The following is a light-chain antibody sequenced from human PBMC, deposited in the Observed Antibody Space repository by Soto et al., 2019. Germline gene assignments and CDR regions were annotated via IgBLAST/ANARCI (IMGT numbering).Light chain of an antibody. Sequence: EIVMTQSPATLSVSPGERATLSCWASQSISSELARYQQRPGQPPSLLIYCASTRATAVPARFSGSGAGSDFSPTTSGRQSEEHSVYYSQQGDNGPLTFGQGTRLEI. V-gene: IGKV3-15*01. J-gene: IGKJ2*01. CDR1: QSISSE. CDR2: CAS. CDR3: QQGDNGPLT.